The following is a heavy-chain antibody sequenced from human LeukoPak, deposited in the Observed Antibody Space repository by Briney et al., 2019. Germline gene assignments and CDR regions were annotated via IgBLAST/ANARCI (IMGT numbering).Heavy chain of an antibody. CDR2: INPNSGGT. CDR1: GYTFTSYD. V-gene: IGHV1-2*02. CDR3: ARDVDFPFDI. J-gene: IGHJ3*02. Sequence: ASVKVSCKASGYTFTSYDINWVRQATGQGLEWMGWINPNSGGTNYAQKFQGRVTMTRDTSISTAYMELSRLRSDDTAVYYCARDVDFPFDIWGQGTMVTVSS. D-gene: IGHD3/OR15-3a*01.